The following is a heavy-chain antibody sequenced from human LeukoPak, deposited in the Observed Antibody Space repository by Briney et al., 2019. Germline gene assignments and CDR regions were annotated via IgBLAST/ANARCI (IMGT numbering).Heavy chain of an antibody. D-gene: IGHD3-10*01. CDR2: IWYDGSNK. CDR3: ARDFYVGSGSYYIGY. Sequence: GGSLRLSCAASGFTFSSYGMHWVRQAPGKGLEWVAVIWYDGSNKYYADSVKGRFTISRDNSKNTLYLQMNSLRAEDTTVYYCARDFYVGSGSYYIGYWGQGTLVTVSS. CDR1: GFTFSSYG. V-gene: IGHV3-33*01. J-gene: IGHJ4*02.